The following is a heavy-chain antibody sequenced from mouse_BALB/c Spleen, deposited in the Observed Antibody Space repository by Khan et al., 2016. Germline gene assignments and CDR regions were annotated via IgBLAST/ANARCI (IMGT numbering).Heavy chain of an antibody. J-gene: IGHJ2*01. CDR2: ISSSGIT. V-gene: IGHV3-2*02. D-gene: IGHD3-1*01. CDR3: SRSGNYCDY. CDR1: GYSITSAFA. Sequence: EVQLQESGPGLVKPSQSLSLTCTVTGYSITSAFAWNWLRQFPGNKLEWMGYISSSGITGYNPSLNSRISITRDTSKNQFFLQLISVTTEDSATYYCSRSGNYCDYWGQGTTPAVSS.